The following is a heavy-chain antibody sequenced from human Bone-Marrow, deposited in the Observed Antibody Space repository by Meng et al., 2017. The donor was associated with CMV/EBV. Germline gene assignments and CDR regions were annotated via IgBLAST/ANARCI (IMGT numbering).Heavy chain of an antibody. Sequence: GSLRLSCTVSGDSISSSSYYWGWIRQPPGKGLEWIGEINHSGSTNYNPSLKSRVTISVDTSKNQFSLKLSSVTAADTAVYYCARVGYSYGYTFHYWGQGTLVTVSS. CDR3: ARVGYSYGYTFHY. J-gene: IGHJ4*02. V-gene: IGHV4-39*07. CDR2: INHSGST. D-gene: IGHD5-18*01. CDR1: GDSISSSSYY.